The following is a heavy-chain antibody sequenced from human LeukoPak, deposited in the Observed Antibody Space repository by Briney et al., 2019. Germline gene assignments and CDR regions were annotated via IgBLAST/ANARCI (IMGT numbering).Heavy chain of an antibody. J-gene: IGHJ4*02. CDR2: ISSSSSYI. Sequence: GGSLRLSCAASGFTFSTYNMNWVRQAPGKGLEWVSFISSSSSYIYYADSVKGRFTISRDNAKNSLYLQMNSLRAEDTAVYYCARDDDGRGGYWGQGTLVTVSS. CDR1: GFTFSTYN. CDR3: ARDDDGRGGY. V-gene: IGHV3-21*01. D-gene: IGHD1-1*01.